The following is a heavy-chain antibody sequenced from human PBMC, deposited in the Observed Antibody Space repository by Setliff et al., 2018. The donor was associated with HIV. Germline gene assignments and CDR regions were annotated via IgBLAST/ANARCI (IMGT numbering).Heavy chain of an antibody. CDR3: TRHGGRNGIDF. V-gene: IGHV3-21*01. D-gene: IGHD1-1*01. CDR2: ISSSGSFI. CDR1: GFTFSSYN. Sequence: GGSLLSCAASGFTFSSYNMDWVRQAPGKGLEWVSSISSSGSFIYYADSVKGRFTISRDNAQNSLYLQMNSLRAEDTAVYFCTRHGGRNGIDFWGHGTLVTVSS. J-gene: IGHJ4*01.